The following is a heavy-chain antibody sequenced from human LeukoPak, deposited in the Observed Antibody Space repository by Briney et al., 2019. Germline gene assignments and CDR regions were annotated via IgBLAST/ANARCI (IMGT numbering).Heavy chain of an antibody. CDR3: ARVSPGTYYYDSSGYCFDY. CDR1: GGSIRSGGYY. V-gene: IGHV4-31*03. CDR2: IYYSGST. J-gene: IGHJ4*02. Sequence: SETLSLTCTVSGGSIRSGGYYWSWIRQHPGKGLEWIGYIYYSGSTYYNPSLKSRVTISVDTSKNQFSLKLSSVTAADTAVYYCARVSPGTYYYDSSGYCFDYWGQGTLVTVSS. D-gene: IGHD3-22*01.